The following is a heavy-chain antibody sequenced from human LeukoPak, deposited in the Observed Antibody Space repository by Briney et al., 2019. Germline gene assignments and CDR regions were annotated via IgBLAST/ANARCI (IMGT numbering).Heavy chain of an antibody. Sequence: GGSLRLSCAASGFTFSSYSMNWVRQAPGKGLEWVSSISSSSSYIYYADSVKGRFTISRDNAKNSQYLQMNSLRAEDTAVYYCARDWGDGYNRRPFDYWGQGTLVTVSS. CDR3: ARDWGDGYNRRPFDY. CDR2: ISSSSSYI. V-gene: IGHV3-21*01. J-gene: IGHJ4*02. CDR1: GFTFSSYS. D-gene: IGHD5-24*01.